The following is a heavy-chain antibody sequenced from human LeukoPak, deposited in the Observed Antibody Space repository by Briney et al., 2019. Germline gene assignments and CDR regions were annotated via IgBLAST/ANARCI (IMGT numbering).Heavy chain of an antibody. Sequence: GGSLRLSCVAYGFTFNSYGIHWVRQAPGKGLEWVAVIWYDGSNKYYADSVKGRFTISRDNSKNTLYLQMNSLRAEDTAVYYCARVDSYCSGEGCYYYYGMDVWGQGTTVTVSS. CDR1: GFTFNSYG. V-gene: IGHV3-33*01. J-gene: IGHJ6*02. CDR2: IWYDGSNK. CDR3: ARVDSYCSGEGCYYYYGMDV. D-gene: IGHD2-15*01.